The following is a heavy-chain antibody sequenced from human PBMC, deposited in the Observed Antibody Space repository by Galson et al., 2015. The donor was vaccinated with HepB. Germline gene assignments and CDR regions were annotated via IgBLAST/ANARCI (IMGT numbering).Heavy chain of an antibody. CDR2: ISGSGGST. CDR1: GFTFSSYA. Sequence: SLRLSCAASGFTFSSYAMSWVRQAPGKGLEWVSAISGSGGSTYYADSVKGRFTISGDNSKNTLYLQMNSLRAEDTAVYYCAISVRYAAYGMDVWGQGTTVTVSS. V-gene: IGHV3-23*01. J-gene: IGHJ6*02. CDR3: AISVRYAAYGMDV. D-gene: IGHD2-8*01.